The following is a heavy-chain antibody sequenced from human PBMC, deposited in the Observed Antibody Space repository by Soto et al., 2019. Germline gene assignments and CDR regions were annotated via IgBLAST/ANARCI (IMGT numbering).Heavy chain of an antibody. V-gene: IGHV3-30-3*01. CDR1: GFTFSSYA. Sequence: GGSLRLSCAASGFTFSSYAMHWVRQAPGKGLEWGAVISYDGSNKYYADSVKGRFTISRDNSKNTLYLQMNSLRAEDTAVYYCARAFDSQICGGDYFDYWGQGTLVTVSS. J-gene: IGHJ4*02. D-gene: IGHD3-3*01. CDR2: ISYDGSNK. CDR3: ARAFDSQICGGDYFDY.